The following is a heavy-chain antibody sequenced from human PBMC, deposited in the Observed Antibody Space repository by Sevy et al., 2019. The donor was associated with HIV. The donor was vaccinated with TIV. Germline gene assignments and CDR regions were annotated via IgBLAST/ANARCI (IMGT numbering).Heavy chain of an antibody. Sequence: ASVKVSCKASGYTFTSYDINWVRQATGQGLEWMGWMNPNSGNTGYAQKFQGRVTITRNTSISTAYMELSSLRSEDTAVYYCARGSYYYDSSGSGAFDIWGQGTMVTVSS. D-gene: IGHD3-22*01. CDR1: GYTFTSYD. J-gene: IGHJ3*02. CDR3: ARGSYYYDSSGSGAFDI. V-gene: IGHV1-8*03. CDR2: MNPNSGNT.